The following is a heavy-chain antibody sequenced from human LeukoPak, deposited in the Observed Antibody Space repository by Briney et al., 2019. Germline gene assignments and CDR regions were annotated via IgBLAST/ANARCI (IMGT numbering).Heavy chain of an antibody. CDR2: ICAYNGNT. Sequence: ASVKVSCKASVYTFSSYGICWVRQAPGQGLEWMGWICAYNGNTNYAQNLQGRVTMTTDTSKSNAYIELRRLRSDDPAVYYCAIMSIAAAGDFDYWGQGTLVTVSS. D-gene: IGHD6-13*01. CDR1: VYTFSSYG. CDR3: AIMSIAAAGDFDY. J-gene: IGHJ4*02. V-gene: IGHV1-18*01.